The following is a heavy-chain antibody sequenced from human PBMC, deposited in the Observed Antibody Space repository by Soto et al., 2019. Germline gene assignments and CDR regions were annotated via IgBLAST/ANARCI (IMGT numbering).Heavy chain of an antibody. V-gene: IGHV3-30*18. CDR1: GFTFSSYA. CDR3: AKDQYHDFWSDGGDYYYGMDV. J-gene: IGHJ6*02. CDR2: ISYDGSNK. Sequence: VQLLESGGGLVQPGGSLRLSCAASGFTFSSYAMHWVRQAPGKGLEWVAVISYDGSNKYYADSVKGRFTISRDNSKNTLYLQMNSLRAEDTAVYYCAKDQYHDFWSDGGDYYYGMDVWGQGTTVTVSS. D-gene: IGHD3-3*01.